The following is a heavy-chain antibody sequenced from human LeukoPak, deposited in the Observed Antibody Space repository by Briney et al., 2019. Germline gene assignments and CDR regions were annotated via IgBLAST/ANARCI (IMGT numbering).Heavy chain of an antibody. CDR1: GFTFSSYA. D-gene: IGHD5-18*01. Sequence: GGSLRLSCAASGFTFSSYAMHWVRQAPGKGLEWVAVISYDGSNKYYADSVKGRFTISRDNSKNTLYLQTNSLRAEDTAVYYCARDAVVGYSYGRGYFDYWGQGTLVTVSS. V-gene: IGHV3-30-3*01. CDR3: ARDAVVGYSYGRGYFDY. J-gene: IGHJ4*02. CDR2: ISYDGSNK.